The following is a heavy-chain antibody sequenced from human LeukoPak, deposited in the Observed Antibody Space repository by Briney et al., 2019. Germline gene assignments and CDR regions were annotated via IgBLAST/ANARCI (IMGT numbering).Heavy chain of an antibody. CDR3: AREYSYGHYYFDY. CDR2: IYYSGST. CDR1: GGSISSGGYY. Sequence: SQTLSLTCTVSGGSISSGGYYWSWIRQHPGKGLEWIGYIYYSGSTYYNPSLKSRVTISVDTSKNQFSLKLSSETAADTAVYYCAREYSYGHYYFDYWGQGTLVTVSS. V-gene: IGHV4-31*03. D-gene: IGHD5-18*01. J-gene: IGHJ4*02.